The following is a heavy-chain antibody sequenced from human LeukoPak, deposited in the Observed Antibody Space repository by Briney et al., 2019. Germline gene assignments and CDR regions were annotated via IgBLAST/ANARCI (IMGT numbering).Heavy chain of an antibody. J-gene: IGHJ4*02. CDR2: ISGSGRST. D-gene: IGHD6-13*01. V-gene: IGHV3-23*01. CDR1: GFTFSGYA. Sequence: PGGSLRLSCAASGFTFSGYAMSWVRQAPGKGLEWVSGISGSGRSTYYADSVKGRFIISRDNSKNTVYLQMNSLRADDTAVYYCAKDLRGEDHSSRCADWGQGTLVTVSS. CDR3: AKDLRGEDHSSRCAD.